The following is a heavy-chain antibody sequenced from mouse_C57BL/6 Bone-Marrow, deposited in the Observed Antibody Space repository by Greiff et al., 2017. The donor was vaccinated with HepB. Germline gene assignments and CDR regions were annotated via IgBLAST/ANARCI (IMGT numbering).Heavy chain of an antibody. V-gene: IGHV5-9*01. Sequence: EVQLQESGGGLVKPGGSLKLSCAASGFTFSSYTMSWVRQTPEKRLEWVATISGGGGNTYYPDSVKGRFTISRDNAKNTLYLQMSSLRSEDTALYYCARHRSSYWYFDVWGTGTTVTVSS. J-gene: IGHJ1*03. CDR1: GFTFSSYT. CDR2: ISGGGGNT. D-gene: IGHD1-1*01. CDR3: ARHRSSYWYFDV.